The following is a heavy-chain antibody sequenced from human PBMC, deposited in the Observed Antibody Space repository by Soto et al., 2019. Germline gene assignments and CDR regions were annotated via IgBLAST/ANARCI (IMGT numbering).Heavy chain of an antibody. CDR3: ARESFNYYDSSGYPTYNWFDP. CDR2: IYYSGST. CDR1: GGSISSGGYY. D-gene: IGHD3-22*01. V-gene: IGHV4-31*03. Sequence: SETLSLTCTVSGGSISSGGYYWSWIRQHPGKGLEWIGYIYYSGSTYYNPSLKSRVTISVDTSKNQFSLKLSSVTAADTAVYYCARESFNYYDSSGYPTYNWFDPWGQGTLVTVFS. J-gene: IGHJ5*02.